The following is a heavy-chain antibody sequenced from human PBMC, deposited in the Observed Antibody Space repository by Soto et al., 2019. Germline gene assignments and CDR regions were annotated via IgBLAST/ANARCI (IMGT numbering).Heavy chain of an antibody. V-gene: IGHV4-59*01. CDR2: IYYSGST. CDR3: ARGIPRAFDI. CDR1: GGSISSYY. J-gene: IGHJ3*02. D-gene: IGHD2-2*02. Sequence: SETLSLTCTVSGGSISSYYWSWIRHPPGKGLEWIGYIYYSGSTNYNPSLKSRVTISVDTSKNQFSLKLSSVTAADTAVYYCARGIPRAFDIWGQGTMVTVSS.